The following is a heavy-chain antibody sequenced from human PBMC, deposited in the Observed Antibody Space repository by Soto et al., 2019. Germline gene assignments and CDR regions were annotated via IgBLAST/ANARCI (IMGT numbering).Heavy chain of an antibody. Sequence: QVQLVESGGGVVQPGRSLRLSCAASGFTFSSYGMHWVRQAPGKGLEWVAVIWYDGSNKYYADSVKGRFTISRDNSKNTLDLQMNSLRAEDTAVYYCAREAYGDYYYFDYWGQGTLVTVSS. CDR3: AREAYGDYYYFDY. D-gene: IGHD4-17*01. J-gene: IGHJ4*02. V-gene: IGHV3-33*01. CDR1: GFTFSSYG. CDR2: IWYDGSNK.